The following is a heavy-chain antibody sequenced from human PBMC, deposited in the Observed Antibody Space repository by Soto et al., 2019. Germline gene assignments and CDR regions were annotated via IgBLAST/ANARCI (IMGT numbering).Heavy chain of an antibody. CDR2: ISSTGNTI. CDR1: GFTFSTYS. CDR3: ARYGYFDD. Sequence: GGSLRLSCAASGFTFSTYSMNWVRQAPGKGLEWVSYISSTGNTIYYPDSVKGRFTISRDTAKKSLYLQMNSLRAEDTAWYYCARYGYFDDWGQGPLVTV. V-gene: IGHV3-48*01. D-gene: IGHD3-10*01. J-gene: IGHJ4*02.